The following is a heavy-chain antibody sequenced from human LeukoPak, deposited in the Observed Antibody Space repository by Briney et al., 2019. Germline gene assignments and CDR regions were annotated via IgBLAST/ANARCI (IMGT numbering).Heavy chain of an antibody. D-gene: IGHD3-22*01. Sequence: GASVKVSCKASGYTFTSYGISWVRQAPGQGLEWMGWISAYNGNTNYAQKLQGRVTMTTETSTSTAYMELRSLRSDDTAVYYCARASMIGSSGAFDIWGQGTMVTVSS. CDR1: GYTFTSYG. CDR2: ISAYNGNT. J-gene: IGHJ3*02. V-gene: IGHV1-18*01. CDR3: ARASMIGSSGAFDI.